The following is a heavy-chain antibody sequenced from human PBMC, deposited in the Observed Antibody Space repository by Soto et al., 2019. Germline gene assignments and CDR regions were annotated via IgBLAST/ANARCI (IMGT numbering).Heavy chain of an antibody. D-gene: IGHD3-3*01. Sequence: PSETLSLTCKFSCGSMLGYSWSWIRQTPGEGLEWIGYVSHSGRTDYSPSLKNRVTISLDMSKNHFALHVNSVDPADTAVYYCARVAMENYHDMWSGSTSSALDVWGQGTTVTVSS. V-gene: IGHV4-59*13. CDR1: CGSMLGYS. CDR2: VSHSGRT. CDR3: ARVAMENYHDMWSGSTSSALDV. J-gene: IGHJ6*02.